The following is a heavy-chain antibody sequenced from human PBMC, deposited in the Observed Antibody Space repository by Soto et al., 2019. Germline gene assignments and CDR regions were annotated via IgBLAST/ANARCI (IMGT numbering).Heavy chain of an antibody. Sequence: GGSLRLSCSASGLTVSANYMNWVRQAPGKGLDLVSLLYSGGTAYYAYSVMGRFTIYRDKSKNTLYLQMNSMRVEDTAVYFFARARWSSTRVVTNHWYFDVWGPGTMVTVSS. CDR1: GLTVSANY. V-gene: IGHV3-53*01. D-gene: IGHD3-22*01. CDR2: LYSGGTA. CDR3: ARARWSSTRVVTNHWYFDV. J-gene: IGHJ2*01.